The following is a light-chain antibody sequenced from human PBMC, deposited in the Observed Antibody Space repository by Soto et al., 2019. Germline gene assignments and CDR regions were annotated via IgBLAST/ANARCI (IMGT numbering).Light chain of an antibody. Sequence: DIQMTQSPSTLSASVGDRVTITCRASQSISSWLAWYQQKPGKAPKLLIYDASSLDSGVPSRFSGSGSGTEFTLTISSLQPDDFATYYCQQYNSYSKSFGQGTKLEIK. CDR1: QSISSW. CDR3: QQYNSYSKS. J-gene: IGKJ2*01. CDR2: DAS. V-gene: IGKV1-5*01.